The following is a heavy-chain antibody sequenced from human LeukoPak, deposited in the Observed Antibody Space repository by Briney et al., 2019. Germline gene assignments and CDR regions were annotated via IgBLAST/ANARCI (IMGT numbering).Heavy chain of an antibody. CDR3: TRDPTAVADRGDY. CDR2: ISSSSSYI. D-gene: IGHD6-19*01. J-gene: IGHJ4*02. CDR1: GFTFSSYS. V-gene: IGHV3-21*04. Sequence: GGSLRLSCAASGFTFSSYSMNWVRQAPGKGPEWVSSISSSSSYIYYADSVKGRFTISRDNAKNSVYLQMNSLRAEDTAVYYCTRDPTAVADRGDYWGQGTLVTVSS.